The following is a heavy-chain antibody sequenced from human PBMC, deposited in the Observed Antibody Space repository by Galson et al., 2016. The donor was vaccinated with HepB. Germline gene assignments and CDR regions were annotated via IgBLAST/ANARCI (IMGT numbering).Heavy chain of an antibody. CDR1: GLTFSRYA. Sequence: SLRLSCAASGLTFSRYAMHWVRQAPGKGLEWVAVISFDGNKKYDADSVKGRFTISRDNAKNTLYRQMNSLRPEDTAVYYCARDKLGTPSSGLDVWGQGTTVTVSS. D-gene: IGHD4-23*01. CDR2: ISFDGNKK. V-gene: IGHV3-30*04. CDR3: ARDKLGTPSSGLDV. J-gene: IGHJ6*02.